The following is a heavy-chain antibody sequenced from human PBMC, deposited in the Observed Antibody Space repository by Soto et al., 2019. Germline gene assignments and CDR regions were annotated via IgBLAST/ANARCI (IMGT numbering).Heavy chain of an antibody. Sequence: PSETLSLTCTVAGGSISSSSYYWGWIRQPPGKGLEWIGSIYSSGSTYYNPSLKSRVTISVDMSKNQFSLKLSSVTAADTAVYYCARRITIFGVVTMPPYYFDYWGQGTLVTVSS. CDR1: GGSISSSSYY. D-gene: IGHD3-3*01. V-gene: IGHV4-39*01. CDR2: IYSSGST. J-gene: IGHJ4*02. CDR3: ARRITIFGVVTMPPYYFDY.